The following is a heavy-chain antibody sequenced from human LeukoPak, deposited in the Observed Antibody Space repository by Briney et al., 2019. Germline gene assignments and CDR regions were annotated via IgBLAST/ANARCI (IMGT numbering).Heavy chain of an antibody. CDR2: ISWNSGSI. J-gene: IGHJ6*02. D-gene: IGHD3-10*01. Sequence: GGSLRLSCAASGFTFDDYAMHWVRQAPGKGLEWVSGISWNSGSIGYADSVKGRFTISRDNAKNSLYLQMNSLRAGDTALYYCAKDSTYYYGSGSRYYYYGMDVWGQGTTVTVSS. CDR1: GFTFDDYA. CDR3: AKDSTYYYGSGSRYYYYGMDV. V-gene: IGHV3-9*01.